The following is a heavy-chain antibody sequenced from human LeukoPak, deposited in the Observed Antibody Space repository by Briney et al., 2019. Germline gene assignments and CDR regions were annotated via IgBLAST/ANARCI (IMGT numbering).Heavy chain of an antibody. D-gene: IGHD6-19*01. CDR1: GFTFGHYA. CDR3: TRAATPSGDSSGWYRD. V-gene: IGHV3-49*03. J-gene: IGHJ4*02. Sequence: PGGSLRLSCTASGFTFGHYAMSWLRQAPGKGLEWVGLIRSKAYGETTEYAASVKGRFTISRDDSKSIAYLQMNSLNTEDTAVYYCTRAATPSGDSSGWYRDWGQGTLVTVSS. CDR2: IRSKAYGETT.